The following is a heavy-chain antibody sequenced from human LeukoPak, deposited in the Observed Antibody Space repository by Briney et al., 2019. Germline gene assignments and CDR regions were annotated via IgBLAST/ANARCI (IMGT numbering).Heavy chain of an antibody. V-gene: IGHV3-33*01. Sequence: GGSQRLSCAASGFTFSSYGMHWVRQAPGKGLEWVAVIWFDGSNKNCADSMKGRFTISRDNSKNTVYLQMNSLRAEDTAVHYGARDQITMLRGFIPLLHLGGRGPLVTVP. J-gene: IGHJ4*02. D-gene: IGHD3-10*01. CDR1: GFTFSSYG. CDR2: IWFDGSNK. CDR3: ARDQITMLRGFIPLLHL.